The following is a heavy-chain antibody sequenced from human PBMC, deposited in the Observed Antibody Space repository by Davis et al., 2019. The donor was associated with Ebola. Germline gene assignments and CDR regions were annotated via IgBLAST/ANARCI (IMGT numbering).Heavy chain of an antibody. J-gene: IGHJ4*02. CDR3: AKGSLGSYYEYTDY. V-gene: IGHV3-9*01. CDR1: GFTFSSYV. D-gene: IGHD1-26*01. Sequence: SLKISCAASGFTFSSYVMSWVRQAPGKGLEWVSGISWNSGSIGYADSVKGRFTISRDNAKNSLYLQMNSLRAEDTALYYCAKGSLGSYYEYTDYWGQGTLVTVSS. CDR2: ISWNSGSI.